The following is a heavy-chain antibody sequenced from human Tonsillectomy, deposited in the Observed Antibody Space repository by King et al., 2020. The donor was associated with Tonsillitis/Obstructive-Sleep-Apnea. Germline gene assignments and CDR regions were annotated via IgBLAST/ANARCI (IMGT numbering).Heavy chain of an antibody. CDR1: GYSFTSYW. CDR3: ATTGDLYGSGNYFSNAMDV. Sequence: QLVQSGAEVKKPGESLRISCKGSGYSFTSYWISWVRQMPGKGLEWMGRIDPSDSYTNHSPSFQGHVTMSADKSISTAYLQWSSLKASDTAIYYCATTGDLYGSGNYFSNAMDVWGQGTTVTVSS. D-gene: IGHD3-10*01. CDR2: IDPSDSYT. J-gene: IGHJ6*02. V-gene: IGHV5-10-1*01.